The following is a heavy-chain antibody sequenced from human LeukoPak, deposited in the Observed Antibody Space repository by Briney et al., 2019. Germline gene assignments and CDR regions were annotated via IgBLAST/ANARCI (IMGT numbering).Heavy chain of an antibody. J-gene: IGHJ5*02. Sequence: VASVKVSCKASGYTFTSYDINWVRQATGRGLEWMGWMNPNSGNTGYAQKFQGKVTITRSTSISTAYMELSSLRSEDTAVYYCSAGNWFDPWGQGTLVTVSS. V-gene: IGHV1-8*03. CDR2: MNPNSGNT. CDR3: SAGNWFDP. CDR1: GYTFTSYD.